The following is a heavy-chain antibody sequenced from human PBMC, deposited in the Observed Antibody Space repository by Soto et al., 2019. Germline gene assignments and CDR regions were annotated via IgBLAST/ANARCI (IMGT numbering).Heavy chain of an antibody. CDR3: ARDPLRGYDFWSGPQGWFDP. Sequence: ASVKVSCKASGYTFTSYGIIWVLQAPGQGLEWMGWISAYNGNTNYAQKLQGRVTMTTDTSTSTAYMELRSLRSDDTAVYYCARDPLRGYDFWSGPQGWFDPWGQGTLVTVSS. CDR1: GYTFTSYG. V-gene: IGHV1-18*01. J-gene: IGHJ5*02. CDR2: ISAYNGNT. D-gene: IGHD3-3*01.